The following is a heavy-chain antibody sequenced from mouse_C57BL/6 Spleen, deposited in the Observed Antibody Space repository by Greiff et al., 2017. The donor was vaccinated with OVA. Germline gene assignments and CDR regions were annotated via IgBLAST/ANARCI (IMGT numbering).Heavy chain of an antibody. V-gene: IGHV1-52*01. D-gene: IGHD2-4*01. J-gene: IGHJ3*01. CDR1: GYTFTSYW. Sequence: QVQLKQPGAELVRPGSSVKLSCKASGYTFTSYWMHWVKQRPIQGLEWIGNIDPSDSETHYNQKFKDKATLTVDKSSSTAYMQLSSLTSEDSAVYYCARGDYDGFWFAYWGQGTLVTVSA. CDR2: IDPSDSET. CDR3: ARGDYDGFWFAY.